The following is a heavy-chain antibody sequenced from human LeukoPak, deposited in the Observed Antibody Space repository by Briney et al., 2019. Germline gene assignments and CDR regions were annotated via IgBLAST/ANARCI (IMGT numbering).Heavy chain of an antibody. V-gene: IGHV1-8*01. D-gene: IGHD6-19*01. CDR2: MNPNSGNT. J-gene: IGHJ4*02. Sequence: AASVKVSCKASGYTFTSYDINWVRQATGQGLEWMGWMNPNSGNTGYAQKFQGRVTMTRNTSISTAYMELSSLRSEDTAVYYCARGSAVAGTSEFDYWGQGTLVTVSS. CDR3: ARGSAVAGTSEFDY. CDR1: GYTFTSYD.